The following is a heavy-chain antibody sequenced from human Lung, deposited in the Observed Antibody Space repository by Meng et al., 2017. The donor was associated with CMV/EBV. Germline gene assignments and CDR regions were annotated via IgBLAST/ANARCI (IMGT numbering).Heavy chain of an antibody. CDR2: VNPYNGDG. Sequence: ASVKVSCKASGYTLTTYGINWVRQAPGQGLEWMGWVNPYNGDGGYAQRFQGRVTVTTDTSINTAYLELTSLRSDDTAVYYCVRAVHGLEIWGQGHTVTVDS. J-gene: IGHJ6*01. CDR3: VRAVHGLEI. D-gene: IGHD4-17*01. CDR1: GYTLTTYG. V-gene: IGHV1-8*01.